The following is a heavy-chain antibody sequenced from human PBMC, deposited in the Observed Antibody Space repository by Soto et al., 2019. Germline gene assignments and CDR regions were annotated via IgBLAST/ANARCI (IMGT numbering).Heavy chain of an antibody. V-gene: IGHV4-34*01. Sequence: PSETLSLTCAVYGGSFSGYYWSWIRQPPGKGLEWIGEINHSGSTNYNPSLKSRVTISVDTSKNQFSLKLSSVTAADTAVYYCARGLGYCSGGSCYSKANWFDPWGQGTLVTVSS. CDR3: ARGLGYCSGGSCYSKANWFDP. D-gene: IGHD2-15*01. CDR2: INHSGST. J-gene: IGHJ5*02. CDR1: GGSFSGYY.